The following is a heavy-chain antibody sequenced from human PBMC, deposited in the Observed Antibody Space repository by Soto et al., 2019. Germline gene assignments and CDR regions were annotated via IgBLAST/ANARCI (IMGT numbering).Heavy chain of an antibody. J-gene: IGHJ5*02. D-gene: IGHD3-10*01. Sequence: ESGGGVVQPGRSLRLSCAASGFNFSSSAMYWVRQAPGKGLEWMAVLSDDGSNRYYADSVRGRFTISRDNSKNTLYLQMNSLRADDTAVYYCARASMVRGIIGWFDPWGQGTLVTVSS. CDR1: GFNFSSSA. CDR2: LSDDGSNR. CDR3: ARASMVRGIIGWFDP. V-gene: IGHV3-30-3*01.